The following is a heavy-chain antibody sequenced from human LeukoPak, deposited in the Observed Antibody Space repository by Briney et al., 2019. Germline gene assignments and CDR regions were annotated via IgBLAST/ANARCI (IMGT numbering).Heavy chain of an antibody. J-gene: IGHJ6*04. Sequence: GGSLRLSCSASRFTFSSYAMHWVRQAPGKGLEYVSAISSNGGSTYYADSVKGRFTISRDNSKNTLYLQMSSLRAEDTAVYFCVKVKYCSGGSCYGSYGMDVWGKGTTVTVSS. CDR3: VKVKYCSGGSCYGSYGMDV. D-gene: IGHD2-15*01. V-gene: IGHV3-64D*06. CDR1: RFTFSSYA. CDR2: ISSNGGST.